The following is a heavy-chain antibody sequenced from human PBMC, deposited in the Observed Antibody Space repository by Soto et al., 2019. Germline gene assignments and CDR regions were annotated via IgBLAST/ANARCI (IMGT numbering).Heavy chain of an antibody. CDR2: FSGSGGVT. CDR1: GFIACNYA. CDR3: AKNQWGNAFDI. Sequence: VQVLESGGGLVQPGGSLRLSCAASGFIACNYAMSWVRQSPGKGLEWVSGFSGSGGVTFYADSVKGRFTLSRDCSENTIYLHMSRLTAEDTALYYCAKNQWGNAFDIWGQGTMLTVSS. J-gene: IGHJ3*02. V-gene: IGHV3-23*01. D-gene: IGHD3-16*01.